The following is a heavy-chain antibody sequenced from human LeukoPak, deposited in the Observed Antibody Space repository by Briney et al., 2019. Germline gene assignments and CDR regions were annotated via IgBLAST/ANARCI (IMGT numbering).Heavy chain of an antibody. CDR1: GFTLSGSA. CDR3: TRSPSGDSYSWYSDL. D-gene: IGHD2-21*01. Sequence: PGGSLKLSCAASGFTLSGSAVHWVRQASGKGLEWVGRIRSKAYNYATAYAESVKGRFTISRDDSKNTADLQMNGLRAEDTAVYYCTRSPSGDSYSWYSDLWGRGTLVTVSS. V-gene: IGHV3-73*01. CDR2: IRSKAYNYAT. J-gene: IGHJ2*01.